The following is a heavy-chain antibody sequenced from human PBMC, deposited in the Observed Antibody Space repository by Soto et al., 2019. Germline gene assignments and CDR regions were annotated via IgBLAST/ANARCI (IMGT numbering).Heavy chain of an antibody. Sequence: SETLSLTCAVSGGSISSGGYSWSWIRQPPGKGLEWIGYIYHSGSTYYNPSLKSRVTISVDRSKNQFSLKLSSVTAADTAVYYCARVRGYDSSGYFDYWGQGTLVTVS. CDR3: ARVRGYDSSGYFDY. J-gene: IGHJ4*02. CDR1: GGSISSGGYS. CDR2: IYHSGST. D-gene: IGHD3-22*01. V-gene: IGHV4-30-2*01.